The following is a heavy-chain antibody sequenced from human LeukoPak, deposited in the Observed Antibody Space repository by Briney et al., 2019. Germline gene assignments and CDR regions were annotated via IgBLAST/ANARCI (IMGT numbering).Heavy chain of an antibody. Sequence: GGSLRLSCAASGFTFNTYAMSWVRQAPWERLQWVSGISDSGGNTYYADSVRGRFTISRDNSKNTLYLQMNSLRAKDTAVYYCARHRSSWLIDYWGQGTLVTVSS. CDR3: ARHRSSWLIDY. D-gene: IGHD6-6*01. CDR1: GFTFNTYA. V-gene: IGHV3-23*01. J-gene: IGHJ4*02. CDR2: ISDSGGNT.